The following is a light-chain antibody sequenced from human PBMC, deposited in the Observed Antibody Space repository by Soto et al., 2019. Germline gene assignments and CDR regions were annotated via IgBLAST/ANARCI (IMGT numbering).Light chain of an antibody. CDR3: QQLNSYPRT. CDR1: QAISSY. CDR2: GAS. V-gene: IGKV1-9*01. Sequence: QLTQSPSSLSASVGDRVTITCRASQAISSYLAWYQQKPGRAPNLLIYGASTLQSGVPSRFSGSGSGTDFTLTISSLQPEDFATYYCQQLNSYPRTFGQGTKVEIK. J-gene: IGKJ1*01.